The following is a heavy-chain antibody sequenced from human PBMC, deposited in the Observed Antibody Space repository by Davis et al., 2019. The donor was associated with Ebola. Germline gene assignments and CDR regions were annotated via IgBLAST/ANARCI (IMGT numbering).Heavy chain of an antibody. CDR1: GGSISSSSYY. J-gene: IGHJ6*02. Sequence: GSLRLSCTVSGGSISSSSYYWGWIRQPPGKGLEWIGSIYYSGSTYYNPSLKSRVTISVDTSKNQFSLKLSSVTAADTAVYYCARRSYDFWKGFYYYGMDVWGQGTTVTVSS. CDR3: ARRSYDFWKGFYYYGMDV. D-gene: IGHD3-3*01. V-gene: IGHV4-39*01. CDR2: IYYSGST.